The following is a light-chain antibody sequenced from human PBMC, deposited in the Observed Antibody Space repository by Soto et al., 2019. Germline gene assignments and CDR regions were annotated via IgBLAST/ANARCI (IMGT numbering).Light chain of an antibody. V-gene: IGKV1-39*01. CDR2: AAS. CDR1: QSIDSY. Sequence: DIQMTQSPSSLSAFVGDRVTITCRASQSIDSYLNWYQQKPGRAPKLLIYAASSLQSGVSSRFSGSGYGTDFTLSISSLQPEDFATYFCQQSFSVPWTFGHGSKVEIK. CDR3: QQSFSVPWT. J-gene: IGKJ1*01.